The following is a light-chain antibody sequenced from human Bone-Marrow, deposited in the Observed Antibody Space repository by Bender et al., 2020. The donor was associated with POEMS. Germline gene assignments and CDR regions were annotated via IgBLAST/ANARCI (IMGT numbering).Light chain of an antibody. CDR3: AAWEDSLNGWV. Sequence: QSALTQPASVSGSLGQSITISCTGTTNDVGRHNLVSWYQQHPGKAPKLMIYEVNKRPSGVSTRFSGSKSGNTASLTISGLQTEDQADYYCAAWEDSLNGWVFGGGTKLTVL. CDR2: EVN. V-gene: IGLV2-23*02. CDR1: TNDVGRHNL. J-gene: IGLJ3*02.